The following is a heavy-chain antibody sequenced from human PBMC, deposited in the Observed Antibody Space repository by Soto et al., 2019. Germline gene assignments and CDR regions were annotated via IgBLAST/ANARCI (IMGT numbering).Heavy chain of an antibody. CDR1: GFSFSGYV. J-gene: IGHJ6*02. D-gene: IGHD3-3*01. Sequence: EVQLLESGGGLEQPGGSLRLSCIASGFSFSGYVMNWVRQAPGKGLEWVAAISGSGDYISYADSVKGRFTISRDNSKNTVYLHMTSLRAEDTAVYYCAKRSEELDVWGQGTTVTVSS. CDR3: AKRSEELDV. V-gene: IGHV3-23*01. CDR2: ISGSGDYI.